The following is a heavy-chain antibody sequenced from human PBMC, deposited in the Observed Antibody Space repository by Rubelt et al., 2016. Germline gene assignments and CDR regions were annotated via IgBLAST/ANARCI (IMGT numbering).Heavy chain of an antibody. Sequence: VLLQESDPGLVKPSQTLSLTCTVYAGSFSGYYWSWIRQPPGKGLEWIGEINHSGSTNYNPSLKSRVTISVAASKSQFCLRLRSVTAADTTVYSGAGLRRGEEAFDIWGQGTMVTVSS. V-gene: IGHV4-34*10. CDR3: AGLRRGEEAFDI. CDR2: INHSGST. J-gene: IGHJ3*02. CDR1: AGSFSGYY.